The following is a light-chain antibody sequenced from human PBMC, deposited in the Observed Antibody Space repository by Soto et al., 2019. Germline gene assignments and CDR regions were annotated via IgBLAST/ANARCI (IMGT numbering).Light chain of an antibody. CDR1: QSISSY. J-gene: IGKJ1*01. CDR3: QQSYSTPRT. V-gene: IGKV1-39*01. Sequence: IQMTQSPSSLAASVVDIFTITFRASQSISSYLNWYQQKPGKAPKPLIYAVYSLQSGVPSRFSGSGSGTDFTLTISSLQPEDFATYYCQQSYSTPRTFGQGTRWIS. CDR2: AVY.